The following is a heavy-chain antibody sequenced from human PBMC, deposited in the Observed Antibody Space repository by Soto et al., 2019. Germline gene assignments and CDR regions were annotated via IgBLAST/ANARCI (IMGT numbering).Heavy chain of an antibody. D-gene: IGHD1-26*01. J-gene: IGHJ4*02. Sequence: EVQLVESGGGLVKPGGSPRLSCAASGFTFSSYSMNWVRQAPGKGLEWVSSISSSSNYIYYADSVKGRFTISRDNAKNSLYLQMNSLRAEDTAVYYCARDLVGATIWGQGTLVTVSS. CDR2: ISSSSNYI. V-gene: IGHV3-21*01. CDR1: GFTFSSYS. CDR3: ARDLVGATI.